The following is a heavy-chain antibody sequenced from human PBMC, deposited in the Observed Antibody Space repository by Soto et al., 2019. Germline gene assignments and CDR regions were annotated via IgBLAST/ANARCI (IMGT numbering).Heavy chain of an antibody. J-gene: IGHJ4*02. CDR3: ARPDDILTGSVDY. CDR1: GYTFTGYH. D-gene: IGHD3-9*01. CDR2: INSNSGGT. V-gene: IGHV1-2*02. Sequence: ASVKVSCKXSGYTFTGYHMHWVRQAPGQGLEWMGWINSNSGGTNYAQKFQGRVTMTRDTSISTAYMELSRLRSDDTAVYYCARPDDILTGSVDYWGQGTLVTVSS.